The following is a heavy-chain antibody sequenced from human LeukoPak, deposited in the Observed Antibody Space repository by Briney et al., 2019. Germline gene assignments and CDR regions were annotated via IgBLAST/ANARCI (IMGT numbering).Heavy chain of an antibody. J-gene: IGHJ6*02. Sequence: ASVKVSCKASGYTFTGYYLHWVRQAPGQGLEWMGIINPSGGSTSYAQKFQGRVTMTRDTSTSTVYMELSSLRSEDTAVYYCARDYYSNFYYYYYGMDVWGQGTTVTVSS. D-gene: IGHD4-11*01. V-gene: IGHV1-46*01. CDR1: GYTFTGYY. CDR2: INPSGGST. CDR3: ARDYYSNFYYYYYGMDV.